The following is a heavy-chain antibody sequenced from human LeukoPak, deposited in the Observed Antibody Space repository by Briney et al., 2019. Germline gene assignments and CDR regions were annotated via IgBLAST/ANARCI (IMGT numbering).Heavy chain of an antibody. D-gene: IGHD2-15*01. V-gene: IGHV3-21*01. CDR1: GFTFSSYS. J-gene: IGHJ6*02. Sequence: GGSLRLSCAASGFTFSSYSVTWVRQAPGKGLEWVSSISSSSSYIYYADSVKGRFTISRDNAKNSLYLQMNSLRAEDTAVYYCARETPVRYMDVWGQGTTVTVSS. CDR2: ISSSSSYI. CDR3: ARETPVRYMDV.